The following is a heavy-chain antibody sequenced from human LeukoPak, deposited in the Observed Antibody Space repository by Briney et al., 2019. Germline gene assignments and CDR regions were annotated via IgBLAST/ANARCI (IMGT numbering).Heavy chain of an antibody. CDR2: IIPIFGTA. J-gene: IGHJ6*03. CDR1: GGTFSSYA. D-gene: IGHD3-3*01. V-gene: IGHV1-69*05. Sequence: SVKVSCKASGGTFSSYAISWVRQAPGQGLEWMGGIIPIFGTANYAQKFQGRVTITTDESTSTAYMELSSLRSEDTAVYYCARGGSGNFWSGYYLWYMDVWGKGTTVTVSS. CDR3: ARGGSGNFWSGYYLWYMDV.